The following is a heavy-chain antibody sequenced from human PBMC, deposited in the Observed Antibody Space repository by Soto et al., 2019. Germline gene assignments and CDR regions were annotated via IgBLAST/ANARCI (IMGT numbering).Heavy chain of an antibody. CDR2: IYYKSRWYN. D-gene: IGHD5-12*01. Sequence: PSQTLSLTCAISGDTVSTNTASWNLIRQSPSRGLEWLGRIYYKSRWYNDYSESLKSRIAIIPDTSRNQFSLQLNSVIPEDTAVYYCARDWGYDPDPTYYYGMDVWGQGTKVTVSS. V-gene: IGHV6-1*01. CDR1: GDTVSTNTAS. CDR3: ARDWGYDPDPTYYYGMDV. J-gene: IGHJ6*02.